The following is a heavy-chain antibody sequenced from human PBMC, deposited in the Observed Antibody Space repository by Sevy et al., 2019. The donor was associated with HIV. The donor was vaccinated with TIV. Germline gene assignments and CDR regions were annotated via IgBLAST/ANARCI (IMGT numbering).Heavy chain of an antibody. V-gene: IGHV4-59*01. CDR2: IYYSGST. CDR3: ARDPGRQYYYNSSGYYYGAFDI. CDR1: GGSISSYY. D-gene: IGHD3-22*01. J-gene: IGHJ3*02. Sequence: SETLSLTCTVSGGSISSYYWSWIRQPPGKGLEWIGYIYYSGSTNYNPSLKSRVTISVDPSKNQFPLKLSSVTAADPAVYYCARDPGRQYYYNSSGYYYGAFDIWGQGTMVTVSS.